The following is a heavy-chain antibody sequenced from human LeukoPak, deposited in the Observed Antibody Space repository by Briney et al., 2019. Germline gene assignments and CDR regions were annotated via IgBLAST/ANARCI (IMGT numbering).Heavy chain of an antibody. CDR3: TRCISDAFDI. D-gene: IGHD1-14*01. J-gene: IGHJ3*02. CDR1: DFTVSNNH. V-gene: IGHV3-53*01. CDR2: IYSGGTT. Sequence: PGGSLRLSCAASDFTVSNNHMSWVRQAPGKGLEWVSVIYSGGTTYYADSVKGRFTISRDNSKNTLYLQMNSLRAEDTAVYYCTRCISDAFDIWGQGTMITVSS.